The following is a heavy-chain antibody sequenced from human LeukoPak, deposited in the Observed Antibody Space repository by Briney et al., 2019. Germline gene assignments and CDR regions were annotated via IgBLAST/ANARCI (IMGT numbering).Heavy chain of an antibody. CDR1: GGSISSSSYY. V-gene: IGHV4-39*07. J-gene: IGHJ4*02. D-gene: IGHD1-26*01. CDR3: ARGLVGAGGDY. CDR2: IYYSGST. Sequence: PSETLSLTCTVSGGSISSSSYYWGWIRQPPGKGLEWIGSIYYSGSTYYNPSLKSRVTISVDTSKNQFSLKLSSVTAADTAVYYCARGLVGAGGDYWGQGTLVTVSS.